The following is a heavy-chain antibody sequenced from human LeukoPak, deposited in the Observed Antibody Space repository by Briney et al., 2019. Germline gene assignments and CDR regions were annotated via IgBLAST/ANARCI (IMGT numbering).Heavy chain of an antibody. CDR3: AKVPDRYYYYGMDV. J-gene: IGHJ6*02. CDR2: INSDGSST. V-gene: IGHV3-74*01. Sequence: GGSMRLSCAASGFTFSGYWMHWVRQAPGKGLVWVSRINSDGSSTTYADSVKGRFTISRDNSKNTLYLQMNSLRAEDTAVYYCAKVPDRYYYYGMDVWGQGTTVTVSS. CDR1: GFTFSGYW.